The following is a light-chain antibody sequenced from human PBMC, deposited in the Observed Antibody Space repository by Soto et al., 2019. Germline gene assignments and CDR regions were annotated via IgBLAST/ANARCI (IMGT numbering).Light chain of an antibody. V-gene: IGLV1-44*01. CDR1: SSNIGSNT. CDR3: AAWDDSLNGPV. Sequence: QSVLTQPPSASGTPGQRVTISCSGSSSNIGSNTVNWYHQLPGTAPKLLIYGDNQRPSGVPDRFSGSKSGTSASLAISGLQSEDEADYYCAAWDDSLNGPVFGGGTQLTVL. CDR2: GDN. J-gene: IGLJ2*01.